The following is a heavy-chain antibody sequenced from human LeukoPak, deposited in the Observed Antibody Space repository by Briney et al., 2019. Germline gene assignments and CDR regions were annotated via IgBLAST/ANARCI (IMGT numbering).Heavy chain of an antibody. CDR3: ARVVLLLGELSFDY. CDR2: IYYSGST. CDR1: GGSISSGVYY. V-gene: IGHV4-30-4*01. J-gene: IGHJ4*02. Sequence: SQTLSLTCTVSGGSISSGVYYWSWIRQPPGKGLEWIGYIYYSGSTYYNPSLKSRVTISVDTSKNQFSLKLSSVTAADTAVYYCARVVLLLGELSFDYWGQGTLVTVSS. D-gene: IGHD3-16*02.